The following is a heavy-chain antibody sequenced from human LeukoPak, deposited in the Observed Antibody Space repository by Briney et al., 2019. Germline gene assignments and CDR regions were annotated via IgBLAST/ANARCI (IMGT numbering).Heavy chain of an antibody. CDR1: GGSISSYY. CDR2: IYTSGST. J-gene: IGHJ3*02. CDR3: ARQPTSSDSSGYLAFDI. Sequence: PSETLSLTCTVSGGSISSYYWSWIRQPAGKGLEWIGRIYTSGSTNYNPSLKSRVTMSVDTSKNQFSLRLSSVTATDTAVYYCARQPTSSDSSGYLAFDIWGQGTMVTVSS. D-gene: IGHD3-22*01. V-gene: IGHV4-4*07.